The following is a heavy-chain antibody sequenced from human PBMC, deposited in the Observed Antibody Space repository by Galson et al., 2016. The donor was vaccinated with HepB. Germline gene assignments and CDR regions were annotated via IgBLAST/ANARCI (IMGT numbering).Heavy chain of an antibody. D-gene: IGHD3-22*01. J-gene: IGHJ4*02. V-gene: IGHV3-48*02. Sequence: SLRLSCAASGFTFSSYSMNWVRQAPGKGLEWVSYIGAGSTNIYYADSVKGRFTISRANAKNSLYLQMNSLRDEDTAVYYCARDHDDYDSSGYYYAFDYWGQGTLVTVSS. CDR3: ARDHDDYDSSGYYYAFDY. CDR1: GFTFSSYS. CDR2: IGAGSTNI.